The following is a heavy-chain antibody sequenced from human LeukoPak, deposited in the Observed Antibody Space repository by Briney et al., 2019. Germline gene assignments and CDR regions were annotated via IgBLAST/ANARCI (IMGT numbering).Heavy chain of an antibody. V-gene: IGHV4-4*07. CDR1: GGSISSYY. D-gene: IGHD2-2*01. Sequence: SETLSLTCTVSGGSISSYYWSWIRQPAGKGLEWIGRIYTSGSTNYNPSLKSRVTISVDTSKNQFSLKLSSVTAADTAVYYCARGIVVVPAAREFFDYWGQGTLVTVSS. CDR3: ARGIVVVPAAREFFDY. J-gene: IGHJ4*02. CDR2: IYTSGST.